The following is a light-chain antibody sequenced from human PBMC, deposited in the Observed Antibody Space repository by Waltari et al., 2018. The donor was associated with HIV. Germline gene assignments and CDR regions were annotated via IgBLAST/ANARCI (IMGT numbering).Light chain of an antibody. V-gene: IGKV3D-20*01. CDR3: QQYGSSLHS. CDR1: QSVSSRY. J-gene: IGKJ2*03. Sequence: ELVLTPSPATLSLSPGERATLPCGTSQSVSSRYLAWYQQKPGRAPSLLIYDASRRATGIPDRFSGSGSGTDFTLTISRLEPEDFAVYYCQQYGSSLHSFGQGTKLEIK. CDR2: DAS.